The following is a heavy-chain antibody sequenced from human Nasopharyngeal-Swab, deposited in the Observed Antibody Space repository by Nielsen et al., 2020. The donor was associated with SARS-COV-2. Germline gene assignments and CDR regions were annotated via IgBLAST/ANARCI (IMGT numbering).Heavy chain of an antibody. Sequence: GSLRLSCAVYGGSFSGYYWSWIRQPPGKGLEWIGEINHSGSTNYNPSLKSRVTISVDTSKNQFSLKLSSVTAADTAVYYCAPHRGYRRNGMDVWGQGTTVTVSS. CDR1: GGSFSGYY. J-gene: IGHJ6*02. CDR2: INHSGST. CDR3: APHRGYRRNGMDV. D-gene: IGHD5-18*01. V-gene: IGHV4-34*01.